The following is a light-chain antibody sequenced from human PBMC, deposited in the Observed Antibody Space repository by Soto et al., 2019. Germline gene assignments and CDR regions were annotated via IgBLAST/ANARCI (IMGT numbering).Light chain of an antibody. J-gene: IGKJ1*01. CDR2: AAS. V-gene: IGKV1-33*01. Sequence: DIQMTQSPCSLSASVGDRVTITCQASQDITNFLNWYQQKPGKAPKLLIYAASNLETGVPSRFSGGGSGADFTFTISSLQPEDVATYYCQQYDLLPWTFGQGTKVEIK. CDR3: QQYDLLPWT. CDR1: QDITNF.